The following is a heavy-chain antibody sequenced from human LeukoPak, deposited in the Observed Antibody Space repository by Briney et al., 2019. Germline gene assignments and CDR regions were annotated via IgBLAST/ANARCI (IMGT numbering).Heavy chain of an antibody. Sequence: SETLSLTCTVSGYSISSVYYWGWIRQPPGKGLEWIGSIYDSGTSYYNPSLKSRVTISVDTAKNQFSLKVTSVTAADTALYYCARVFDDGFNSFDYWGQGTLVTVSS. J-gene: IGHJ4*02. CDR2: IYDSGTS. CDR1: GYSISSVYY. D-gene: IGHD5-24*01. CDR3: ARVFDDGFNSFDY. V-gene: IGHV4-38-2*02.